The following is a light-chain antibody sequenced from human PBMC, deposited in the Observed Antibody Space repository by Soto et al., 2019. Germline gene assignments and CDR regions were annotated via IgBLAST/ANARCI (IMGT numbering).Light chain of an antibody. CDR2: WAS. CDR3: QQYYSSPLT. V-gene: IGKV4-1*01. CDR1: QSVLYSSNNQNY. Sequence: DFVMTQSPDSLAVSLGERVTISCKSSQSVLYSSNNQNYLAWYQQKAGQPPKLLIYWASSRESGVPDRFSGSGSGTAFTLTISSLQAEDVAVYYCQQYYSSPLTFGGGTKVDIK. J-gene: IGKJ4*01.